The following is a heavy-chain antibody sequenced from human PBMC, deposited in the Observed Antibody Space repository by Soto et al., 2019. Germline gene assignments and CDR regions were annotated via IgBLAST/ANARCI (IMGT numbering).Heavy chain of an antibody. V-gene: IGHV4-4*07. J-gene: IGHJ4*02. Sequence: XGTLSLTGTVSGGSITNYYWSWIRQPAGKGLECIGRIYTSGSTNYNPSLKSRVTMSVDTSKNQFSLKLSSVTAADTAVYYCARGLDYFEYWGQGTLVTVSS. CDR2: IYTSGST. CDR1: GGSITNYY. CDR3: ARGLDYFEY.